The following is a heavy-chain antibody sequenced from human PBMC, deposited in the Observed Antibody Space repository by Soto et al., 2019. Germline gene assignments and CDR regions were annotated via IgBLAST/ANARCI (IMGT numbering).Heavy chain of an antibody. J-gene: IGHJ4*02. D-gene: IGHD2-21*02. V-gene: IGHV1-2*02. CDR1: GYTFTAYY. CDR3: ARQLAYCGGDCYTEPIDY. Sequence: QAQLAQSGAEVKKPGASVKVSCETSGYTFTAYYIHWVRQAPGQGLEWVGWINPKTGDTKYAQKFQGRVTMTGDTSITTAYMELGRLRSDDTAVYYCARQLAYCGGDCYTEPIDYWGQGTLVTVSS. CDR2: INPKTGDT.